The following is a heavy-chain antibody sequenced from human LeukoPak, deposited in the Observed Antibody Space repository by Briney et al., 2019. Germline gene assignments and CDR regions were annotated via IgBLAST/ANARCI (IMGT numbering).Heavy chain of an antibody. CDR3: AGDRGSSWFADY. D-gene: IGHD6-13*01. V-gene: IGHV1-2*02. CDR1: RYIFTSYY. CDR2: INPNNGGT. J-gene: IGHJ4*02. Sequence: ASVKVSCKASRYIFTSYYIHWVRQAPGQGLEWMGWINPNNGGTKYGKKFQGRVTMTSDTSISTAYMELSRLRYDDTAMYYCAGDRGSSWFADYWGQGTLVTVSS.